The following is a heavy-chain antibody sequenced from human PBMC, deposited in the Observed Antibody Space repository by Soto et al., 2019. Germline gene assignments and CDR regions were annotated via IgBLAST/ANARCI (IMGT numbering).Heavy chain of an antibody. V-gene: IGHV4-38-2*02. D-gene: IGHD1-1*01. CDR3: AREKVGTTFFDN. CDR1: GFAISRGCY. Sequence: KTSETLSLTCSVSGFAISRGCYWSWVRQPPGKGLEWIGSIYPSVSSYHNPSLATRLRLSIDTSKNQFTLNLTSVTAADTALYFCAREKVGTTFFDNWGQGIQVTVSS. J-gene: IGHJ4*02. CDR2: IYPSVSS.